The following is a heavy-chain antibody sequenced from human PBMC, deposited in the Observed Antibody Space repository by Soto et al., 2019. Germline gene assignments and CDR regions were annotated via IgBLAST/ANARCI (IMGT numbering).Heavy chain of an antibody. D-gene: IGHD3-9*01. CDR3: AHRLRYDILTGPSYGMDV. Sequence: GSGPTLVNPTQTLTLTCTFSGFSLSTSGVGVGWIRQPPGKALEWLALIYWDDDKRYSPSLKSRLTITKDTSKNQVVLTMTNMGPVDTATYSGAHRLRYDILTGPSYGMDVWGQGTRVTASS. CDR2: IYWDDDK. J-gene: IGHJ6*02. V-gene: IGHV2-5*02. CDR1: GFSLSTSGVG.